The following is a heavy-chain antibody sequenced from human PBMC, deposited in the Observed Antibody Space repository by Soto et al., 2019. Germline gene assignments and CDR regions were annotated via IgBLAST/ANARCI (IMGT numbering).Heavy chain of an antibody. J-gene: IGHJ3*02. V-gene: IGHV5-10-1*01. CDR3: ASKLVVITTGDAFDI. D-gene: IGHD3-22*01. Sequence: GESLKISCKGSGYSFTSYWISWVRQMPGKGLEWMGRIDPSDSYTNYSPSFQGHVTISADKSIRTAYLQWSSLKASDTAMYYCASKLVVITTGDAFDIWGHGTMGTVS. CDR1: GYSFTSYW. CDR2: IDPSDSYT.